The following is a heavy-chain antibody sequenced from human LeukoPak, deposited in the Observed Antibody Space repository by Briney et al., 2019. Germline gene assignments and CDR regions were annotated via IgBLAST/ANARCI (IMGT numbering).Heavy chain of an antibody. D-gene: IGHD3-10*01. J-gene: IGHJ4*02. CDR2: ISYDGSNK. CDR3: ARDSGSGSPTGANLDY. CDR1: GFTFSSYA. Sequence: GGSLRLSCAASGFTFSSYAMHWVRQAPGKGLEWVAVISYDGSNKYYADSVKGRFTISRDNSKNTLYLQMNSLRAEDMAVYYCARDSGSGSPTGANLDYWGQGTVDSLFS. V-gene: IGHV3-30-3*01.